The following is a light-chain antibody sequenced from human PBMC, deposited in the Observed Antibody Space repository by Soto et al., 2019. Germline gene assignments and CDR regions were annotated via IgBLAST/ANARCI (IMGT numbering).Light chain of an antibody. V-gene: IGKV3-11*01. Sequence: EIVLTQSPATLSLSPGERATLSCGARQSVNNYLAWYQQKPGQAPRLLIYDASNRATGISGRFSGSVSGTDFTLTISSLEPEDFAVYYCQQRLNWPRTFGRGTRLEIK. CDR1: QSVNNY. CDR2: DAS. J-gene: IGKJ2*01. CDR3: QQRLNWPRT.